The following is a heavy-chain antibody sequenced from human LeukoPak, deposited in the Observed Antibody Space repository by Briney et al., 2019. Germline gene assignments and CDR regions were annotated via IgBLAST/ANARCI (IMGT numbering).Heavy chain of an antibody. CDR1: GGTFSSYA. CDR2: IIPIFGTA. V-gene: IGHV1-69*13. CDR3: ARESRNYDFWSGSNL. D-gene: IGHD3-3*01. J-gene: IGHJ5*02. Sequence: ASVKVSCKASGGTFSSYAISWVRQAPGQGLEWMGGIIPIFGTANYAQKFQGRVTITADESTSTAYMELSSLRSEDTAVYYCARESRNYDFWSGSNLWGQGTLVTVSS.